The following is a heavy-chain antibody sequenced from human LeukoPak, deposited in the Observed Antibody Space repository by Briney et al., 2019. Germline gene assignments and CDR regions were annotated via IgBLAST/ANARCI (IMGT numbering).Heavy chain of an antibody. D-gene: IGHD2-2*01. Sequence: SETLSLTCTVSGASISIYSWSWIRQPPGQGLEWIGYIYYSGSPNYNPSLKSRVTMSVVASKNQFSLKVSSVTAADTAVYYCAKSNRYCDSASCYEAFDIWGQGTMVTVSS. J-gene: IGHJ3*02. V-gene: IGHV4-59*01. CDR3: AKSNRYCDSASCYEAFDI. CDR2: IYYSGSP. CDR1: GASISIYS.